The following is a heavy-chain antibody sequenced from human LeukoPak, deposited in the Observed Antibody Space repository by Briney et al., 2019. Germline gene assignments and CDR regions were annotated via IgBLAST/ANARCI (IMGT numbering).Heavy chain of an antibody. V-gene: IGHV1-18*01. Sequence: ASVKVSCKASGYTFTSYGISWARQAPGQGLEWMGWISAYNGNTNYAQKLQGRVTMTTDTSTSTAYMELRSLRSDDTAVYYCARDIVVVPAAMSYASYGMDVWGQGTTVTVSS. CDR3: ARDIVVVPAAMSYASYGMDV. D-gene: IGHD2-2*01. CDR2: ISAYNGNT. CDR1: GYTFTSYG. J-gene: IGHJ6*02.